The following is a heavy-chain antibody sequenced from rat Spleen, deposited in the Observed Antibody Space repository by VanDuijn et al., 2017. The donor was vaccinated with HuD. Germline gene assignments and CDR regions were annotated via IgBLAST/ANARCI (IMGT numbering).Heavy chain of an antibody. V-gene: IGHV3-1*01. J-gene: IGHJ4*01. CDR1: GYSITDTY. CDR2: ISYSGAT. CDR3: VRYPYGALRVDA. D-gene: IGHD1-7*01. Sequence: VQLKESGPGLVKPSQSLSLTCSVSGYSITDTYWGWVRKFPGNKMEWMGFISYSGATSYNPSLKSRISITRDTSKNQFFLQLNSVTTEDTATYYCVRYPYGALRVDAWGQGASVTVSS.